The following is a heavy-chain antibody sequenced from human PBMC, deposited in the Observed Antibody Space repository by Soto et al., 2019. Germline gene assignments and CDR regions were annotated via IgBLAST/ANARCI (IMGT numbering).Heavy chain of an antibody. D-gene: IGHD3-22*01. Sequence: SETLSLTCTVSGGSISSYYWSWIRQPPGKGLEWIGYIYYSGSTNCNPSLKSRVTISVDTSKNQFSLKLSSVTAADTAVYYCARSFVRYYYDSSGSGMDVWGQGTTVTVSS. CDR2: IYYSGST. CDR3: ARSFVRYYYDSSGSGMDV. V-gene: IGHV4-59*01. CDR1: GGSISSYY. J-gene: IGHJ6*02.